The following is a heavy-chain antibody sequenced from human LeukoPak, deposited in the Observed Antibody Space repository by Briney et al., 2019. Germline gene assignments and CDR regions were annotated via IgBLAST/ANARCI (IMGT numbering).Heavy chain of an antibody. CDR1: GFTFSSYG. Sequence: PGRSLRLSCAASGFTFSSYGMHWVRQAPGKGLEWVAVIWYDGSNKYYADSVKGRFTISRDNSKNTLYLQMNSLRAEDTAVYYCARARVAAAGTGIGYWGQGTLVIVSS. D-gene: IGHD6-13*01. CDR2: IWYDGSNK. J-gene: IGHJ4*02. V-gene: IGHV3-33*01. CDR3: ARARVAAAGTGIGY.